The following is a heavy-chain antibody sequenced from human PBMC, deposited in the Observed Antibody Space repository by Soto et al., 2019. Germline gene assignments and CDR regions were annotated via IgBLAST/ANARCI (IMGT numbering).Heavy chain of an antibody. CDR2: IIPIFGTA. V-gene: IGHV1-69*06. D-gene: IGHD3-10*01. Sequence: QVQLVQSGAEVKKPGSSVKVSCKASGGTFSSYAISWVRQAPGQGLEWMGGIIPIFGTANYAQKFQGRDTITADKSTSTAYMELSSLRSEDTAVYYCARSRGGSGSYYNYYYYGMDVWGQGTTVTVSS. J-gene: IGHJ6*02. CDR3: ARSRGGSGSYYNYYYYGMDV. CDR1: GGTFSSYA.